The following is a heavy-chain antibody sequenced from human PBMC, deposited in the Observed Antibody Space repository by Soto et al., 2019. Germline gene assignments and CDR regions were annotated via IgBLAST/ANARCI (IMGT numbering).Heavy chain of an antibody. CDR1: GGTFSSYA. CDR3: ARGYGSGSLDAFDI. J-gene: IGHJ3*02. D-gene: IGHD3-10*01. Sequence: SVKVSCKASGGTFSSYAISWVRQAPGQGLEWMGGIIPIFGTANYAQKFQGRVTITADESTSTAYMELSSLRSEDTAVYYCARGYGSGSLDAFDIWGQGTMVTVSS. V-gene: IGHV1-69*13. CDR2: IIPIFGTA.